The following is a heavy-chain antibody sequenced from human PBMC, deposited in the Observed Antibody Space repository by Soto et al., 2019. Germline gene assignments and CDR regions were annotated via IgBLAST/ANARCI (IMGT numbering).Heavy chain of an antibody. V-gene: IGHV1-2*02. Sequence: GASVKFSCKASGYSFSDNQIHWLRRAPGQGLEWMGRINPKSDDTNYAQKFQGRVTMTRDTSIDTAYLELTGLTSDDTTIYYCARKHSLNYIRWGLDPWGQGTLVTVSS. CDR2: INPKSDDT. D-gene: IGHD4-4*01. CDR1: GYSFSDNQ. CDR3: ARKHSLNYIRWGLDP. J-gene: IGHJ5*02.